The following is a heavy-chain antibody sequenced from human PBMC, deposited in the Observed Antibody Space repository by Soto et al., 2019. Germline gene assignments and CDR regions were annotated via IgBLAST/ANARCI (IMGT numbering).Heavy chain of an antibody. CDR1: EYTFTGNY. V-gene: IGHV1-2*02. CDR3: ARQSCGSTSCFYDY. CDR2: LNPNSGAT. Sequence: ASVKVSCKTSEYTFTGNYIYWIRQAPGQGLEWMGWLNPNSGATDFAQRFQGRVTLTSDTSISTAYMELNRLTSDDTAVFYCARQSCGSTSCFYDYWGPGTLVTVSS. J-gene: IGHJ4*02. D-gene: IGHD2-2*01.